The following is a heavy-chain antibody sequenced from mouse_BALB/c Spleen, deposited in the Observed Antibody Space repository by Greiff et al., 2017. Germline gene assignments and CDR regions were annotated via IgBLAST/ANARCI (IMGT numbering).Heavy chain of an antibody. J-gene: IGHJ2*01. Sequence: EVQVVESGGDLVKPGGSLKLSCAASGFTFSSYGMSWVLQTPDKRLEWVATISSGGSYTYYPDSVKGRFTISRDNAKNTLYLQMSSLKSEDTAMYYCARHEGYFDYWGQGTTLTVSS. V-gene: IGHV5-6*01. CDR3: ARHEGYFDY. CDR1: GFTFSSYG. CDR2: ISSGGSYT.